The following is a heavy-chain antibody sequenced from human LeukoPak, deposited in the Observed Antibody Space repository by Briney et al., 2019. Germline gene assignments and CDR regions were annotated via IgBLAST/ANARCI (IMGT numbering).Heavy chain of an antibody. D-gene: IGHD3-10*01. J-gene: IGHJ6*02. CDR3: ARAPRGPYYYYGMDV. Sequence: PGGPLRLSCAASGFTFSSYAMHWVRQAPGKGLEWVAVISYDGSNKYYADSVKGRFTISRDNSKNTLYLQMNSLRAEDTAVYYCARAPRGPYYYYGMDVWGQGTTVTVSS. CDR2: ISYDGSNK. V-gene: IGHV3-30-3*01. CDR1: GFTFSSYA.